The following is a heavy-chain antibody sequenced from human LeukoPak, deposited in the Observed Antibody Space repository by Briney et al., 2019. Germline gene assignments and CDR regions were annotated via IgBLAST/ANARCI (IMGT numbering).Heavy chain of an antibody. D-gene: IGHD1-26*01. Sequence: SETLSLTCTVSGGSISSYYWSWIRQPPGKGLEWIGYIYYSGSTNYNPSLKSRVTISVDTSKNQFSLKLSSVTAADTAVYYCARGIIVGAFDYWGQGTLVTVSS. CDR1: GGSISSYY. V-gene: IGHV4-59*01. CDR3: ARGIIVGAFDY. CDR2: IYYSGST. J-gene: IGHJ4*02.